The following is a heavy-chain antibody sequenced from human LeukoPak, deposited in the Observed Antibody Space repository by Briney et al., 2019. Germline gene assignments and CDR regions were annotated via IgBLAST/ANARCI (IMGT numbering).Heavy chain of an antibody. J-gene: IGHJ3*02. CDR2: ISWNSGSI. Sequence: GGSLRLSCAASGLTFDDYAMHWVRQAPGKGLEWVSGISWNSGSIGYADSVKGRFTISRDNAKNSLYLQMNSLRAEDTALYYCAKSSGIVVVPAAPGGAFDIWGQGTMVTVSS. CDR1: GLTFDDYA. CDR3: AKSSGIVVVPAAPGGAFDI. D-gene: IGHD2-2*01. V-gene: IGHV3-9*01.